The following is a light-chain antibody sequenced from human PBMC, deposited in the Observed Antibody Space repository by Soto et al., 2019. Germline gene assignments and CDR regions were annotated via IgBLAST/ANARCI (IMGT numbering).Light chain of an antibody. CDR3: QQYKRGT. CDR1: QSISNW. Sequence: DIQMTQSPSTLSASVGDRVTITCRASQSISNWLAWYQQKPGKAPKLLIYDASSLESGVPSRFSGSGSGTQFTLTISSLQPDDSATYYCQQYKRGTFGLGTKVEIK. CDR2: DAS. V-gene: IGKV1-5*01. J-gene: IGKJ3*01.